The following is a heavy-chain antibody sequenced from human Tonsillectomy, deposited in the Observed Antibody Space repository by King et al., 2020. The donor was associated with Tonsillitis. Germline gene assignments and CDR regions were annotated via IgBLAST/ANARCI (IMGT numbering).Heavy chain of an antibody. Sequence: VQLVESGGGLVPPGRSLRLSCTASGFPFGEYAVTWVRQAPGKGLEWVGLIKSKAYGETTEYAASVKDRFILLRDDSESIAYLQMKSLKIEDTAVYYCTRRRLGEPRGDDRGQGTLVTVSS. CDR1: GFPFGEYA. V-gene: IGHV3-49*04. CDR2: IKSKAYGETT. CDR3: TRRRLGEPRGDD. D-gene: IGHD3-16*01. J-gene: IGHJ4*02.